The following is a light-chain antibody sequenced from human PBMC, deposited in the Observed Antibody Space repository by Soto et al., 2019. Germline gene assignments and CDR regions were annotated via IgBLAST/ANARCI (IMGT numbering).Light chain of an antibody. CDR1: QNINNY. V-gene: IGKV1-33*01. Sequence: DIHMTQSPSSLSASVGDRVTITCQASQNINNYLNWYQQKPGRAPKLLIYDASTRATGIPARFSGSGSGTEFTLTISSLQSEDFAVYYCQQYSNWPPITFGQGTRLEIK. CDR2: DAS. CDR3: QQYSNWPPIT. J-gene: IGKJ5*01.